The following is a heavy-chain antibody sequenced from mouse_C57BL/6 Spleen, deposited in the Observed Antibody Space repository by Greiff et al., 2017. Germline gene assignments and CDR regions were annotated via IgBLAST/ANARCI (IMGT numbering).Heavy chain of an antibody. CDR2: ISNLAYSI. V-gene: IGHV5-15*01. CDR3: ARQSPYYAMDY. CDR1: GFTFSDYG. J-gene: IGHJ4*01. Sequence: EVKLMESGGGLVQPGGSLKLSCAASGFTFSDYGMAWVRQAPRKGPEWVAFISNLAYSIYYADTVTGRFTISRENDKNTLYLEMSSLRSEDTAMYYCARQSPYYAMDYWGQGTSVTVSS.